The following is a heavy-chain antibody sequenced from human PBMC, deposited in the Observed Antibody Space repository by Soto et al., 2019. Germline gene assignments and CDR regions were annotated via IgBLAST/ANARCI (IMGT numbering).Heavy chain of an antibody. J-gene: IGHJ5*02. CDR2: ISSSSSYI. Sequence: GGSLRLSCAASGFTFSSYSMNWVRQAPGKGLEWVSSISSSSSYIYYADSVKGRFTISRDNAKNSLYLQMNSLRAEDTAVYYCARDRWDDVLMVYASSVGGGSYKWFDPWGQGTLVTVSS. CDR3: ARDRWDDVLMVYASSVGGGSYKWFDP. CDR1: GFTFSSYS. V-gene: IGHV3-21*01. D-gene: IGHD2-8*01.